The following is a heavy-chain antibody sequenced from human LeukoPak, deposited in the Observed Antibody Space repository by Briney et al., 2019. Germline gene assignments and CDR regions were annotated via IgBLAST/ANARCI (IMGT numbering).Heavy chain of an antibody. Sequence: SETLSLTCTVSDGAITGYYWGWLRQPPGKGLDWIGHLHFGGSTNYNPSLKSRVTISVDTSKNHFSLTLSSVTAADTAVYYCARGYSTSWTYYFDYRGQGALVTVSS. CDR1: DGAITGYY. D-gene: IGHD6-13*01. CDR3: ARGYSTSWTYYFDY. J-gene: IGHJ4*02. CDR2: LHFGGST. V-gene: IGHV4-59*01.